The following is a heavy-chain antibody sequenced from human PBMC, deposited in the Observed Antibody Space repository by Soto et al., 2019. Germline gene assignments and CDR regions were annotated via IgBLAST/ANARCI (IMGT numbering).Heavy chain of an antibody. V-gene: IGHV4-59*01. D-gene: IGHD6-6*01. CDR2: IYYSGST. J-gene: IGHJ6*03. Sequence: SETLSLTCTVSGGSISSYYWSWIRQPPGKGLEWIGYIYYSGSTNYNPSLKSRVTISVDTSKNQFSLKLSSVTAADTAVYYCGREYSSWSGVVYYYYYMDVWGKGTTVTVSS. CDR3: GREYSSWSGVVYYYYYMDV. CDR1: GGSISSYY.